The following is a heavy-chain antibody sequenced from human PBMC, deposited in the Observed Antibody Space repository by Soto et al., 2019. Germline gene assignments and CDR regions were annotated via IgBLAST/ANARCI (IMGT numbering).Heavy chain of an antibody. V-gene: IGHV3-23*01. J-gene: IGHJ5*02. CDR2: ISGSGGST. CDR3: AKDLGYCSGGSCYGGNWFDP. D-gene: IGHD2-15*01. CDR1: GFTFSSYA. Sequence: GGSLRLSCAASGFTFSSYAMSWVRQAPGKGLGWVSAISGSGGSTYYADSVKGRFTISRDNSKNTLYLQMNSLRAEDTAVYYCAKDLGYCSGGSCYGGNWFDPWGQGTLVTVSS.